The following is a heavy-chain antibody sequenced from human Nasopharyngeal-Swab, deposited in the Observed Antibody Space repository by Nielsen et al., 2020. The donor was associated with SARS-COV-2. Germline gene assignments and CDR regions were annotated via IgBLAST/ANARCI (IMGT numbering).Heavy chain of an antibody. CDR2: IIPIFGTA. CDR1: CGTFSSFA. CDR3: ASLPVTYYYDSGVYYFGY. V-gene: IGHV1-69*13. J-gene: IGHJ4*02. D-gene: IGHD3-22*01. Sequence: SVKVSCKASCGTFSSFAISWVRQAPRQGLEWMGGIIPIFGTANYAQKFRSRVTITADESTSAAYMELSSLRSEDTTVYYCASLPVTYYYDSGVYYFGYWGQGTLVTVSS.